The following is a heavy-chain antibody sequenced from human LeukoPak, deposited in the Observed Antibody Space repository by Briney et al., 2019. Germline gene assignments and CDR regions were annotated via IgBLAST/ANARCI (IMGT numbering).Heavy chain of an antibody. Sequence: GGSLRLSCAASGFTFSSYRMSWVRQAPGKGLEWVANIKQDGSEKYYVDSVKGRFTISRDNAKNSLYLQMNSLRAEDTAVYYCARDGFDYGSASYRPSGDYWGQGTLVTVSS. J-gene: IGHJ4*02. D-gene: IGHD3-10*01. CDR1: GFTFSSYR. CDR2: IKQDGSEK. CDR3: ARDGFDYGSASYRPSGDY. V-gene: IGHV3-7*01.